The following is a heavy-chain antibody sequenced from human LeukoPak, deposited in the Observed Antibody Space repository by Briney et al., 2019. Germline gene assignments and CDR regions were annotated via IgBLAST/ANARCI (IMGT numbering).Heavy chain of an antibody. J-gene: IGHJ4*02. CDR2: IMPIFGTA. Sequence: ASVKVSCKASGDTFSKYAINWVRQAPGQGLEWMGGIMPIFGTADYEQTFQGRVTITADRSTSTAYMELSSLRSEDTAIYYCAAVDSYYFDTSGSPLDFWGQGILVTVSS. CDR3: AAVDSYYFDTSGSPLDF. CDR1: GDTFSKYA. D-gene: IGHD3-22*01. V-gene: IGHV1-69*06.